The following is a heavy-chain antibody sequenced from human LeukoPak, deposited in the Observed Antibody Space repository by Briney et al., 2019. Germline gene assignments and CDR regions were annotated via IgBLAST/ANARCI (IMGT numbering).Heavy chain of an antibody. J-gene: IGHJ4*02. CDR1: GFTFSSYA. D-gene: IGHD3-22*01. Sequence: GGSLRLSCAASGFTFSSYAMSWVRQAPGKGLEWVSAISSSGGSTYYADSVKGRFTISRDNSKNTLYLQINSRRAEDTAVYYCAKSYDSSGYYYLRDQYYFDYWGQGTLVTVSS. CDR2: ISSSGGST. CDR3: AKSYDSSGYYYLRDQYYFDY. V-gene: IGHV3-23*01.